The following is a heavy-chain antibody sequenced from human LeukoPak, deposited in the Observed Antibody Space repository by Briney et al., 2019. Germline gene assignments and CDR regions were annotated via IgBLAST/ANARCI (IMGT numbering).Heavy chain of an antibody. CDR3: ARSYDLWSGYSVFDY. J-gene: IGHJ4*02. CDR1: GGSISSYY. V-gene: IGHV4-59*01. Sequence: SETLSLTCTVSGGSISSYYWSWIRQPPGKGLEWIGYIYYSGSTNYNPSLKSRVTISVDTSKNQFSLKLSSVTAADTAVYYCARSYDLWSGYSVFDYWGQGTLVTVSS. CDR2: IYYSGST. D-gene: IGHD3-3*01.